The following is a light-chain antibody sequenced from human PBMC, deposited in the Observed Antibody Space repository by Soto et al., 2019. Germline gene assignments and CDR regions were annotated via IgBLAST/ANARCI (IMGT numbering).Light chain of an antibody. CDR2: DVS. J-gene: IGLJ1*01. CDR1: SSDIGGYNS. CDR3: SSYTDRKNLV. Sequence: LTQSPSASGSPGQSVTISCTGASSDIGGYNSVSWYQQHPGKAPKVMIYDVSKRPSGVPDRFSGSKSGNTASLTVSALQAEDEADYYCSSYTDRKNLVFGTGTKVTVL. V-gene: IGLV2-8*01.